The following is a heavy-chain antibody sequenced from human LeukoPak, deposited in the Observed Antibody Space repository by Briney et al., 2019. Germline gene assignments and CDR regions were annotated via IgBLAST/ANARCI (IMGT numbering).Heavy chain of an antibody. CDR1: GFTFDNYA. J-gene: IGHJ4*02. CDR2: ISWNSGYI. D-gene: IGHD6-19*01. V-gene: IGHV3-9*01. Sequence: GGSLRLSCAASGFTFDNYAMHWVRQAPGKGLEWLSIISWNSGYIGYADSVKGRFTISGDNAKKSLDLQMNSLRAEDTAFYYCAKVRGTYSSGYFFDYWGQGTLVTVSS. CDR3: AKVRGTYSSGYFFDY.